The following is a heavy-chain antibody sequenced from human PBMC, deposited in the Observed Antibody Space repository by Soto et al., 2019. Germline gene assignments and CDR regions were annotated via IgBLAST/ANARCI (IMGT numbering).Heavy chain of an antibody. Sequence: EVQLVESGGGLVQPGGSLRLSCAASGFTFSSYEMNWVRQAPGKGLEWVSYISSSGSTIYYADSVKGRFTISRDNAKNSLYLQTNSLRAEDTAVYYCARLYSYGFDYWGQGTLVTVSS. CDR1: GFTFSSYE. CDR2: ISSSGSTI. J-gene: IGHJ4*02. V-gene: IGHV3-48*03. CDR3: ARLYSYGFDY. D-gene: IGHD5-18*01.